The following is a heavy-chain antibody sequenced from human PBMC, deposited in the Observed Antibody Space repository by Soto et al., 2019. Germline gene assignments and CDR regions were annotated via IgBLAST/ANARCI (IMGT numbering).Heavy chain of an antibody. Sequence: QVQLVQSGAEVRKPGSSVKVSCKTSGGLISKYSFNWVRQAPGQGLEWMGGVLPISGSTDYAQKFQGRLTITDDRSTSTVYMELSRLRADDTANYYCATIRVSGSPLRFEDGGQGMLISVSS. V-gene: IGHV1-69*06. D-gene: IGHD5-12*01. CDR1: GGLISKYS. J-gene: IGHJ4*01. CDR3: ATIRVSGSPLRFED. CDR2: VLPISGST.